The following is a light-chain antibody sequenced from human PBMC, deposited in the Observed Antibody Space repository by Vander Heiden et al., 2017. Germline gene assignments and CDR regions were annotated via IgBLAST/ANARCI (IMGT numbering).Light chain of an antibody. Sequence: EIVLTQSPATLSLSPGERATLSCRASQSVSSYLAWYQQKPGQAPRLLIYDASNRATGIPARFSGSGSGTDFTLTISSLEPEDFAVYYCQQRSNWHTFGGGTKVXIK. CDR3: QQRSNWHT. J-gene: IGKJ4*01. V-gene: IGKV3-11*01. CDR1: QSVSSY. CDR2: DAS.